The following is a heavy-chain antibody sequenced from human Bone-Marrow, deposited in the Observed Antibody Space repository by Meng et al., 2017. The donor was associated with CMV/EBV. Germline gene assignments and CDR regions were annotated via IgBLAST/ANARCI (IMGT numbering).Heavy chain of an antibody. D-gene: IGHD3-16*01. Sequence: GESLKISCAASGFTFSSYSMNWVRQAPGKGLEWVSWINSSRDYIYCADSLKGRFIISRDNAKNSLYLQMNSLRAEDTAVYYCARVGSSNLDYWGQGPLVPVSS. CDR2: INSSRDYI. CDR3: ARVGSSNLDY. J-gene: IGHJ4*02. V-gene: IGHV3-21*01. CDR1: GFTFSSYS.